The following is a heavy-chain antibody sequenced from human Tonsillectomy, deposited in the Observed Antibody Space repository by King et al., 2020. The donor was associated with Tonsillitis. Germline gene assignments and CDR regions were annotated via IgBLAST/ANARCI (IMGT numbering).Heavy chain of an antibody. J-gene: IGHJ4*02. CDR1: GFTFSSYA. CDR3: AKAKPYCSSTSCYKAYYFDY. CDR2: ISGSGGST. D-gene: IGHD2-2*02. Sequence: DVQLVESGGGLVQPGGSLRLSCAASGFTFSSYAMSWVRQAPGKVLEWVSSISGSGGSTYYADSVKGRFTISRDNSKNTLYLQMNSLRAEDTAVYYCAKAKPYCSSTSCYKAYYFDYWGQGTLVTVSS. V-gene: IGHV3-23*04.